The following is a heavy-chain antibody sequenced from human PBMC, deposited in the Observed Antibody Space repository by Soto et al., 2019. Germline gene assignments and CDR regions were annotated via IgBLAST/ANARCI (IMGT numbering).Heavy chain of an antibody. Sequence: PVGSLRLSCAASGFSVSTKYMSWVRQAPEKGLEWVSVLYSGGNIFYTDSVKGRFTISRDNSKNTLYLQMNSLRAEDTAVYYCARDQNDYLDYWGQGTLVTVSS. CDR1: GFSVSTKY. V-gene: IGHV3-53*05. CDR3: ARDQNDYLDY. J-gene: IGHJ4*02. CDR2: LYSGGNI.